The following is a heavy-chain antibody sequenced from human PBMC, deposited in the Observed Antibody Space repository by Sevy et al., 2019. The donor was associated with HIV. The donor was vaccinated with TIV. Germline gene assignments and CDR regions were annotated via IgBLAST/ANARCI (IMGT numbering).Heavy chain of an antibody. CDR2: INPNSGDT. CDR3: ASPGGYRYGSLVDN. CDR1: GYTFTDYF. J-gene: IGHJ4*02. Sequence: ASVKVSCKASGYTFTDYFMHWVRQAPGQGLEWMAWINPNSGDTKYAQKFQGRVTVTRDTSIRTAYMELSRLRVDDTAVYYCASPGGYRYGSLVDNWGQGTLVTVSS. V-gene: IGHV1-2*02. D-gene: IGHD5-18*01.